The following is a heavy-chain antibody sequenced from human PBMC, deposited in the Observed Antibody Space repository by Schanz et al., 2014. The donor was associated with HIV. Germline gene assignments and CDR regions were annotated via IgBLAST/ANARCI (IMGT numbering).Heavy chain of an antibody. Sequence: QVQLVQSGAELKKPGASVKVSCKASGYIFTSNGISWVRQAPGQGLEWMGGMIPSFRLRTYAQKFQGRVTIAADESASTAYMELNSLRSDDTAVYYCAKSPIFGDVIFYGMDVWGQGTTVTVSS. D-gene: IGHD3-3*02. J-gene: IGHJ6*02. CDR1: GYIFTSNG. CDR3: AKSPIFGDVIFYGMDV. V-gene: IGHV1-69*13. CDR2: MIPSFRLR.